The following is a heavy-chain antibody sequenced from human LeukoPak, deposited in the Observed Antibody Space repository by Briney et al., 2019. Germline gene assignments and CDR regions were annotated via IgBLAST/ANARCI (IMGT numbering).Heavy chain of an antibody. Sequence: PSETLSLTCTVSGGSISSYYWSWIRQPPGKGLEWIGYIYYSGSTNYNPSLKSRVTISVDTSKNQFSLKLSSVTAADTAVYYCAGVYGDYPPAEYYYYGMDVWGQGTTVTVSS. V-gene: IGHV4-59*01. CDR1: GGSISSYY. CDR2: IYYSGST. CDR3: AGVYGDYPPAEYYYYGMDV. J-gene: IGHJ6*02. D-gene: IGHD4-17*01.